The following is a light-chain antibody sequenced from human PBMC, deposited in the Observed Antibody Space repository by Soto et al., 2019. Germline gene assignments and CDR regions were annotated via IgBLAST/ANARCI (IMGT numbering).Light chain of an antibody. CDR1: QSVSSY. J-gene: IGKJ5*01. Sequence: EIVLTQSPVTLSLSPGERATLSCRASQSVSSYLAWYQQKPGQAPRLLIYGASSRATGIPDRFSGSGSGTDFTLTISRLEPEDFAVYYCQQYGSSPSTFGQGTRLEIK. V-gene: IGKV3-20*01. CDR2: GAS. CDR3: QQYGSSPST.